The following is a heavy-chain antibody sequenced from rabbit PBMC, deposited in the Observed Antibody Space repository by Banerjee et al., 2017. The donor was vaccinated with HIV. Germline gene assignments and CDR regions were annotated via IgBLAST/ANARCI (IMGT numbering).Heavy chain of an antibody. D-gene: IGHD2-1*01. V-gene: IGHV1S47*01. J-gene: IGHJ4*01. CDR1: GFSLSSYG. CDR3: VSYDDYGDRNL. CDR2: IDPVFGST. Sequence: QEQLVESGGGLVQPGGSLKLSCKASGFSLSSYGVSWVRQAPGKGLEWIGYIDPVFGSTLYAYWVNGRFTISSHNAQNTLYLQLNSLTAADTATYFCVSYDDYGDRNLWGPGTLVTVS.